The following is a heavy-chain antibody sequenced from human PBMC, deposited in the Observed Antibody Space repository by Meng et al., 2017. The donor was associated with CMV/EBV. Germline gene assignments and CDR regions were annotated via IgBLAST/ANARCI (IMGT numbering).Heavy chain of an antibody. J-gene: IGHJ3*02. CDR3: ARGIGYCSSTSCDRYAFDI. CDR1: GFTFSSYW. D-gene: IGHD2-2*01. V-gene: IGHV3-7*01. CDR2: IKQDGSEK. Sequence: GESLKISCAASGFTFSSYWMGWVRQAPGKGLEWVANIKQDGSEKYYVDSVKGRFTISRDNAKNSLYLQMNSLRAEDTAVYYCARGIGYCSSTSCDRYAFDIWGQGTMVTVSS.